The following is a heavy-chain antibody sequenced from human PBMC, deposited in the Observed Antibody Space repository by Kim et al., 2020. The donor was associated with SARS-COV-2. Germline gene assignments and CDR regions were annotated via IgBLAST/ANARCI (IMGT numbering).Heavy chain of an antibody. D-gene: IGHD6-19*01. CDR3: AKGRAIAVGASDY. Sequence: YADSGKGRFTISRDNSKNTLYLQMNSLRAEDTAVYYCAKGRAIAVGASDYWGQGTLVTVSS. J-gene: IGHJ4*02. V-gene: IGHV3-23*01.